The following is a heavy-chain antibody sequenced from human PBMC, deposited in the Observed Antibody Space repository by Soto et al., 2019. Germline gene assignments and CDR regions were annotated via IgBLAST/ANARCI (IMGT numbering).Heavy chain of an antibody. V-gene: IGHV3-15*07. CDR1: GFTFSNAW. D-gene: IGHD2-15*01. CDR2: IKSKTDGGTT. Sequence: GGSLRLSCAASGFTFSNAWMNWVRQAPGKGLEWVGRIKSKTDGGTTDYAAPVKGRFTISRDDSKNTRKRQMKSLKTEDTAVYYCRADCSGGSCYSHYYYGMDVWGQGTTVTVSS. J-gene: IGHJ6*02. CDR3: RADCSGGSCYSHYYYGMDV.